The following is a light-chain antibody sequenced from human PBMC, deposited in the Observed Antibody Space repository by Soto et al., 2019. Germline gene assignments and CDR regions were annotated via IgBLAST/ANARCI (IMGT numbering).Light chain of an antibody. CDR3: QQSYSTPLT. Sequence: DIQMTQSPSTLSASVGDRVTITCRASQSISSWLAWYQQKPGKAPKLLIYKAPSLESGVPSRFSGSGSGTEFTLTISSLQPDDFATYYCQQSYSTPLTFGGGTMVDIK. CDR1: QSISSW. V-gene: IGKV1-5*03. J-gene: IGKJ4*01. CDR2: KAP.